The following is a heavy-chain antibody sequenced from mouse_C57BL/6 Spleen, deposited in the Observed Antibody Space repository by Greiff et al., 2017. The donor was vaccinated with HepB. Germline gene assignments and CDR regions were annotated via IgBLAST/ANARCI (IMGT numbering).Heavy chain of an antibody. CDR3: ARDDYVYWYFDV. J-gene: IGHJ1*03. V-gene: IGHV1-64*01. CDR2: IHPNSGST. Sequence: QVQLQHPGAELVKPGASVKLSCKASGYTFTSYWMHWVKQRPGQGLEWIGMIHPNSGSTNYNEKFKSKATLTVDKSSSTAYMQLSSLTSEDSAVYYCARDDYVYWYFDVWGTGTTVTVSS. CDR1: GYTFTSYW. D-gene: IGHD2-4*01.